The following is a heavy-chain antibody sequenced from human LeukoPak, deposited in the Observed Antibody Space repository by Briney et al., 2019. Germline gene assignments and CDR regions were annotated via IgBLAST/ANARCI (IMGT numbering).Heavy chain of an antibody. CDR1: GGTFSSYA. CDR2: IIPIFGTA. CDR3: ASEDFNFDWSRNYYYYYMDV. D-gene: IGHD3-9*01. V-gene: IGHV1-69*05. Sequence: SVKVSCKASGGTFSSYAISWVRQAPGQGLEWMGGIIPIFGTANYAQKFQGRVTITTDESTSTAYMELSSLRSEDTAVYYCASEDFNFDWSRNYYYYYMDVWGKETTVTVSS. J-gene: IGHJ6*03.